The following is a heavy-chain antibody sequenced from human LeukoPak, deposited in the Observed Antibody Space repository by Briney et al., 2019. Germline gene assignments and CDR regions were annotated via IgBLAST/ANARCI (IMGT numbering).Heavy chain of an antibody. D-gene: IGHD6-19*01. CDR2: ISGDGGST. Sequence: GSLRLSCAAPGFIFDNYAIHWVRQAPGKGLEWVSLISGDGGSTFYADSVRGRFTISRDNTRKSLSLQMSSLRSEDTALYYCARDSETSGWYDYWGQGTLVTVSS. CDR1: GFIFDNYA. CDR3: ARDSETSGWYDY. V-gene: IGHV3-43*02. J-gene: IGHJ4*02.